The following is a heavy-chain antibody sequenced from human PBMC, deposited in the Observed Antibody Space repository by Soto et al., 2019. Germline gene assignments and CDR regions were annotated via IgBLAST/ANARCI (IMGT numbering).Heavy chain of an antibody. CDR2: ITSGSSCT. CDR3: ARSQRNGAMDV. J-gene: IGHJ6*02. V-gene: IGHV3-21*01. CDR1: AFTFSSFS. Sequence: GGSLRLSFLGSAFTFSSFSLNWVRQGPWKGLEWVSSITSGSSCTDYAGSVKGRFTIYRDDAKNSLFLQMSSLRADDTVVYYCARSQRNGAMDVWGQGTTVTVSS. D-gene: IGHD2-8*01.